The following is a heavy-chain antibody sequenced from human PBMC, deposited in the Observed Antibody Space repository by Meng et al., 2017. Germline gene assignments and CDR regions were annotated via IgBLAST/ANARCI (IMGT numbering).Heavy chain of an antibody. D-gene: IGHD5-12*01. V-gene: IGHV4-31*02. CDR1: VGSIRSGGYD. Sequence: QAPLQASCPGLLNQSQTLFLPLPVSVGSIRSGGYDWSLIRQHPRKVLEWIGYIYYRGSTYYTPSLKSRVTISVDTSKNQFSLKLSSVTAADTAVYYCASKGGLSTYNWFDPWGQGTLVTVSS. CDR2: IYYRGST. CDR3: ASKGGLSTYNWFDP. J-gene: IGHJ5*02.